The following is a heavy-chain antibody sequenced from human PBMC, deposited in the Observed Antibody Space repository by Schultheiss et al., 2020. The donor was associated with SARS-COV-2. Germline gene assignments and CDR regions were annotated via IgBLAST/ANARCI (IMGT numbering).Heavy chain of an antibody. Sequence: SETLSLTCAVYGGSFSGYYWSWIRQPPGKGLEWIGYIYYSGSTNYNPSLKSRVTMSLDTSKNQFSLKLSSVTAADTAVYYCARVPGTPGRGIDYWGQGTLVTVSS. CDR1: GGSFSGYY. CDR2: IYYSGST. D-gene: IGHD1-1*01. V-gene: IGHV4-34*11. J-gene: IGHJ4*02. CDR3: ARVPGTPGRGIDY.